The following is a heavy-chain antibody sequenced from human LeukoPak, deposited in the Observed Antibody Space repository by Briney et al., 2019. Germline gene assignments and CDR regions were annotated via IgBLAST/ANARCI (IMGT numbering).Heavy chain of an antibody. V-gene: IGHV5-51*01. Sequence: GESLKISCKGSGYTFNTYWIGWVRQMPGKGLEWMGIIYVGDSDTRYSPSFQGQVTISVDRSISTAFLQWSGLKASDTAMYYCTRPLRSTGTVDGFDVWGQGTMVTVSS. D-gene: IGHD1/OR15-1a*01. CDR1: GYTFNTYW. CDR3: TRPLRSTGTVDGFDV. CDR2: IYVGDSDT. J-gene: IGHJ3*01.